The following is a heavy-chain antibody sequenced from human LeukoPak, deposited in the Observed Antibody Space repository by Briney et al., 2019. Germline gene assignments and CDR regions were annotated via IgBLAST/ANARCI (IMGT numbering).Heavy chain of an antibody. CDR1: GYSFTSYW. Sequence: GESLKISCKGSGYSFTSYWIGWVRQMPGKGLEWMGIIYPGDSDTRYSPSFQGQVTISADKSISTAYLQWSSLKASDTAMYYCSRQGGSSSWSPYYYYYYRDVGGKGTTVTVPS. CDR2: IYPGDSDT. J-gene: IGHJ6*03. CDR3: SRQGGSSSWSPYYYYYYRDV. D-gene: IGHD6-13*01. V-gene: IGHV5-51*01.